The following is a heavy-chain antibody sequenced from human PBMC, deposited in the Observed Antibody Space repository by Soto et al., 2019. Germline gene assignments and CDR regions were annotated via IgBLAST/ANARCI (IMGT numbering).Heavy chain of an antibody. D-gene: IGHD6-6*01. Sequence: EVQLVQSGAEVKKPGESLKISCQGSGYSFASYWIGWVRQMPGKDLEWMGIIYPGDSDTRYSPSFQGQVTISADKSLRTAYLQWTSLKASDTALYYCARTRSFTLGFYYDGMDVWGPGTTVTVSS. V-gene: IGHV5-51*01. CDR3: ARTRSFTLGFYYDGMDV. CDR1: GYSFASYW. J-gene: IGHJ6*02. CDR2: IYPGDSDT.